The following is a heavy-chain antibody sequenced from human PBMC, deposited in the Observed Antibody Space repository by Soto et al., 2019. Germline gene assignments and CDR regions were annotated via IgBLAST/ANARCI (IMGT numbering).Heavy chain of an antibody. Sequence: GGSLRLSCAASGFTFSSYAMSWVRQAPGKGLEWVSAISGNGGSTDFADSVKGRFTISRDNARNTLYLQMNSLRGEDTAVYYCANVLQLWSADDWGQGTLVTVSS. J-gene: IGHJ4*01. CDR3: ANVLQLWSADD. CDR2: ISGNGGST. CDR1: GFTFSSYA. D-gene: IGHD2-2*01. V-gene: IGHV3-23*01.